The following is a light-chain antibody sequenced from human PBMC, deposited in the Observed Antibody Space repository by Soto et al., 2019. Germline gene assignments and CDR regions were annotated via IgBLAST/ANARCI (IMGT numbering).Light chain of an antibody. J-gene: IGLJ2*01. Sequence: HSALTQPPSASGSPGQSVTISCTGTSSDVGGYNYVSWYQQHAGKGPKLMIYEVTKRPSGVPDRFSGSKFGNTASLTVSGLQADDEAAYYCSSFAGSDSVVFGGGTKLTVL. CDR1: SSDVGGYNY. V-gene: IGLV2-8*01. CDR3: SSFAGSDSVV. CDR2: EVT.